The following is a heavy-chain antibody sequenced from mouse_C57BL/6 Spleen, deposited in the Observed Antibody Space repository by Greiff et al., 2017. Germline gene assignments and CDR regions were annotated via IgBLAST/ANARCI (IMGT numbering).Heavy chain of an antibody. CDR2: IDPNSGGT. CDR1: GYTFTSYW. J-gene: IGHJ1*03. D-gene: IGHD1-1*01. CDR3: ARGDYYGSSPYWYFDV. Sequence: QVQLKQPGAELVKPGASVKLSCKASGYTFTSYWMHWVKQRPGRGLEWIGRIDPNSGGTKYNEKFKSKATLTVDKPSSTAYMQLSSLTSEDSAVYYCARGDYYGSSPYWYFDVWGTGTTVTVSS. V-gene: IGHV1-72*01.